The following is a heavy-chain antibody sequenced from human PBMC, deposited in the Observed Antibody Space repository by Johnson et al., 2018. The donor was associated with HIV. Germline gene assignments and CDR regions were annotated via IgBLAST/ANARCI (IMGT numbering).Heavy chain of an antibody. CDR3: AKEYFDI. CDR2: IYSKTDGGTT. V-gene: IGHV3-15*01. J-gene: IGHJ3*02. Sequence: VQLVESGGGVVQPGRSLRLSCTASGFTFINAWMSWVRQAPGKGLEWVGRIYSKTDGGTTDYAAPVKDRFTISRDDSKNTLYVQMNSRRTEDTAVYYCAKEYFDIWGPGTMVTVSS. CDR1: GFTFINAW.